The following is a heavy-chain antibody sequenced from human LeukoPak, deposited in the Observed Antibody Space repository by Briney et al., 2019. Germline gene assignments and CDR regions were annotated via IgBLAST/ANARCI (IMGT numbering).Heavy chain of an antibody. D-gene: IGHD6-13*01. CDR3: AREGGLAAAGPFDY. J-gene: IGHJ4*02. CDR1: GFTFSSYA. V-gene: IGHV3-30-3*01. CDR2: ISYDGSNK. Sequence: GGSPRLSCAASGFTFSSYAMHWVRQAPGKGLGWVAGISYDGSNKYYADSVKGRFTISRDNSKNTLYLQMNSLRAEDTAVYYCAREGGLAAAGPFDYWGQGTLVTVSS.